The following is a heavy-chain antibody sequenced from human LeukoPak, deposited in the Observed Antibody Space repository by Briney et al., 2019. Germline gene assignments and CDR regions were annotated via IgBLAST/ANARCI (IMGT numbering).Heavy chain of an antibody. D-gene: IGHD6-13*01. CDR3: ARESDLAAASDY. V-gene: IGHV3-21*01. J-gene: IGHJ4*02. CDR1: GFTFSSYS. Sequence: GGSLRLSCAASGFTFSSYSMNWVRQAPGKGLEWVSSISSSSSYIYYADSVKGRFTISRDNAKNSLYLQMNSLRAEDTAVYYCARESDLAAASDYWGQGTLVTVSS. CDR2: ISSSSSYI.